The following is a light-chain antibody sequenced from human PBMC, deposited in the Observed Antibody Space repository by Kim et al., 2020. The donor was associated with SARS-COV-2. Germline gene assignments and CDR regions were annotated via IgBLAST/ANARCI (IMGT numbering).Light chain of an antibody. CDR3: NSYTMSSTPL. CDR1: SSDIGTYNY. V-gene: IGLV2-14*03. CDR2: DVS. J-gene: IGLJ2*01. Sequence: GHSITISCTGTSSDIGTYNYVSWYQQYPGKAPKLMIYDVSVRPSGVSNRFSGSKSGNTASLTISGLQAEDEADYYCNSYTMSSTPLFGGGTKLTVL.